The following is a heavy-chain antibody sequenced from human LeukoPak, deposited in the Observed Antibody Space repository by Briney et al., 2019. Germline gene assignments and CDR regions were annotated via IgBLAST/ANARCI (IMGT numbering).Heavy chain of an antibody. V-gene: IGHV3-21*01. Sequence: GGSLRLSCAASGFTFSSYSMNWVRQAPGKGLEWVSSISSSSYIYYADSVKGRFTISRDNAKNSLYLQMNSLRAEDTAVYYCARDYYDSPDAFDIWGQGTMVTVSS. CDR3: ARDYYDSPDAFDI. CDR1: GFTFSSYS. D-gene: IGHD3-22*01. CDR2: ISSSSYI. J-gene: IGHJ3*02.